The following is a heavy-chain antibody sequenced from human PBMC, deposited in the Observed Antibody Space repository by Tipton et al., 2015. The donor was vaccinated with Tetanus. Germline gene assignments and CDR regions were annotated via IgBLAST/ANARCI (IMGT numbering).Heavy chain of an antibody. CDR1: GVSINAGGYL. D-gene: IGHD1-26*01. Sequence: TLSLTCTVSGVSINAGGYLWTWVRQHPGQGLEWIGNIYYTALTSYSPSLNSRVRIAVDTSKNQFSLSLTSVTAADTAVYFCARGLPREPSYLDYWGQGKQVTVSS. V-gene: IGHV4-31*03. J-gene: IGHJ4*02. CDR3: ARGLPREPSYLDY. CDR2: IYYTALT.